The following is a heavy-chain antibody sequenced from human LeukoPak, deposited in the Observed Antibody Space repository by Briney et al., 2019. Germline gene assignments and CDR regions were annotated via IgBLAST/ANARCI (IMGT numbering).Heavy chain of an antibody. J-gene: IGHJ5*01. D-gene: IGHD6-19*01. CDR1: GGSISSGSYY. V-gene: IGHV4-39*01. CDR3: ARQISSGTQPCARFDS. CDR2: ISYSGST. Sequence: PSETLSLTCTVSGGSISSGSYYWAWIRQPPGKGLEWIGSISYSGSTYYNPSLKGRDTISVDTSKNQFSLKLSSVTATDTAVYYCARQISSGTQPCARFDSWGQGTLVTVSS.